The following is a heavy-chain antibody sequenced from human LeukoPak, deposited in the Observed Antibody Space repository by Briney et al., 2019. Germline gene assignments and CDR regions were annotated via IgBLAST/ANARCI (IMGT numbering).Heavy chain of an antibody. J-gene: IGHJ6*02. Sequence: ASVKVSCKASGYTFTSYGISWVRQAPGQGLEWMGWISAYNGNTNYAQKLQGRVTMTTDTSTSTAYMELRSLRSDDTAVYYCARGDRRAVPAANYYYYGMDVWGQGTTVTVSS. CDR1: GYTFTSYG. V-gene: IGHV1-18*01. CDR3: ARGDRRAVPAANYYYYGMDV. D-gene: IGHD2-2*01. CDR2: ISAYNGNT.